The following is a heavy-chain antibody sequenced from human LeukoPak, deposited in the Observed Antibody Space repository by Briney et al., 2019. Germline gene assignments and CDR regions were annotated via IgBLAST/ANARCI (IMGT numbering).Heavy chain of an antibody. CDR2: IKQDGSVK. CDR1: GFTFSSNW. Sequence: GGPLRLSCGASGFTFSSNWMTWVRQSPGKGLEGVASIKQDGSVKYYVHSVKGRYTISRDNAKDPLYLQVNSLRAEDTAVYCCARDLWGGSGSGFDYWGQGTLVTVSS. D-gene: IGHD3-10*01. CDR3: ARDLWGGSGSGFDY. V-gene: IGHV3-7*04. J-gene: IGHJ4*02.